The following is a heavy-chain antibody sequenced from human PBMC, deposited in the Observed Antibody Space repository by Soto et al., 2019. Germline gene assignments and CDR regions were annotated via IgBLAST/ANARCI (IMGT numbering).Heavy chain of an antibody. V-gene: IGHV1-69*12. CDR1: GGTFSSYA. CDR3: ATTGLPTYSYYGMGV. D-gene: IGHD5-18*01. CDR2: IIPIFGTA. J-gene: IGHJ6*02. Sequence: QVQLVQSGAEVKKPGSSVKVSCKASGGTFSSYAISWVRQAPGQGLEWMGGIIPIFGTANYAQKFQGRVTSTADESTCAADMELRSLRSEDTAVYYCATTGLPTYSYYGMGVLGQGTTVTVSS.